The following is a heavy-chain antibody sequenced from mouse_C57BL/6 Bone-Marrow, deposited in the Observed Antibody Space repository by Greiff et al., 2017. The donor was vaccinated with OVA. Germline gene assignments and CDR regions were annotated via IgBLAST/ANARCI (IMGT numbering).Heavy chain of an antibody. Sequence: VQLKESVAELVRPGASVMLSCTASGFNIKNTYMHWVQQRPEQGLEWIGRIDPANGNTKYAPKLPGKATITADTATNTAKLQFRCRTSEDTAIYYCAIGPIKYYAMVYWGQGTSVTVSS. V-gene: IGHV14-3*01. D-gene: IGHD3-3*01. CDR2: IDPANGNT. CDR3: AIGPIKYYAMVY. J-gene: IGHJ4*01. CDR1: GFNIKNTY.